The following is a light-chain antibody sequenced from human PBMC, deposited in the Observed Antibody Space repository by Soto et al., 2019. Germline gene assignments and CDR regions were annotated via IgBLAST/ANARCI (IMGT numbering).Light chain of an antibody. CDR2: GAS. CDR3: QQYASSLT. V-gene: IGKV3-20*01. J-gene: IGKJ1*01. Sequence: EIVLTRSPGSLSLSLGERATLSCRASQSVDSAFFAWYQQKPGQHPRLLMYGASRRATGIPDRFSGSGSGTDFTLTISRLEPGDFAVYYCQQYASSLTFGLGTKVEI. CDR1: QSVDSAF.